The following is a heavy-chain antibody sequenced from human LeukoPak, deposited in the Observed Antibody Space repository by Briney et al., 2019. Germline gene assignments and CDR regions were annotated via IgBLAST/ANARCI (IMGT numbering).Heavy chain of an antibody. D-gene: IGHD3-3*01. CDR2: IKSKTDGGTT. V-gene: IGHV3-15*01. Sequence: GGSLRLSCAASGFTFSNAWMSWVRQAPGKGLEWVGRIKSKTDGGTTDYAAPVKGRFTISRDDPKNTLYLQMNSLKTEDTAVYYCTTDLIGTYYDFPLDYWGQGTLVTVSS. CDR3: TTDLIGTYYDFPLDY. CDR1: GFTFSNAW. J-gene: IGHJ4*02.